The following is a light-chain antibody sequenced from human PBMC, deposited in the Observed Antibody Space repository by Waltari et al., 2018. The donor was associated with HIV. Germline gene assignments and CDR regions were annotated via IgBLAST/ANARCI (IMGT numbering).Light chain of an antibody. CDR1: SSDVGRYNV. CDR3: CSYAGSSTHV. V-gene: IGLV2-23*02. Sequence: QSALTQPAAVSGSPGQSLTIPCTGTSSDVGRYNVVSWYQQHPGKAPKLMIYEVNKRPAGVSNRFSGSKSGNTASLTISGLQAEDEADYHCCSYAGSSTHVFGTGTKVTVL. CDR2: EVN. J-gene: IGLJ1*01.